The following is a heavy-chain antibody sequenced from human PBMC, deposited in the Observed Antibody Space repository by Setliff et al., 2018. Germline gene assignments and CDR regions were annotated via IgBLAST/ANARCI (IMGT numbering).Heavy chain of an antibody. J-gene: IGHJ4*02. V-gene: IGHV3-74*01. CDR3: ASGLERGY. CDR2: SNSDESTT. CDR1: GFTFKDYT. Sequence: GESLKISCVGSGFTFKDYTMVWVRQVPGKGLEWVSRSNSDESTTNYADSVKGRFTLSRDNAKNTLYLQMNSLRAEDTAVYYCASGLERGYWGQGTLVTVSS. D-gene: IGHD1-1*01.